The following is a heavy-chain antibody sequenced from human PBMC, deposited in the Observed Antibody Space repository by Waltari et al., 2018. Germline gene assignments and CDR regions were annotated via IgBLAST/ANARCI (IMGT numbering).Heavy chain of an antibody. CDR3: ARAPKRTSSEVDY. CDR2: ITRSASFI. Sequence: EVLLMESGGGLVKPGGSLRLSCAVSGFMFNTYDMHWVRQAPGKGPEWVSMITRSASFIYYANSVKGRFTISRDNAKNSLSLQMNSLRVEDTAVYYCARAPKRTSSEVDYWGQGTLVTVSS. J-gene: IGHJ4*02. V-gene: IGHV3-21*06. CDR1: GFMFNTYD. D-gene: IGHD6-19*01.